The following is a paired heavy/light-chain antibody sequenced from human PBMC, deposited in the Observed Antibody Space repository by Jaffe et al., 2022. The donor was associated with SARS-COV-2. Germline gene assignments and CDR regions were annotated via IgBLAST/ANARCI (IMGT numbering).Heavy chain of an antibody. CDR2: INASGRT. CDR3: VRGGVWGPDTFDI. D-gene: IGHD3-16*01. Sequence: QVQLQESGPGLVKPSQTLSLTCSVSGGSISGNIYWTWIRQPAGKGLEWIGRINASGRTNYNPSLKSRVIISVDTSKNQFSLKWNSVTAADTAVYYCVRGGVWGPDTFDIWGQGTKVTVSS. V-gene: IGHV4-61*02. CDR1: GGSISGNIY. J-gene: IGHJ3*02.
Light chain of an antibody. V-gene: IGKV1-39*01. J-gene: IGKJ1*01. Sequence: DIQMTQSPSSLSASVGDRVTITCRASQSVSRYLNWYQQKPGKAPKLLIYAASSLQSGVPSRFSGSGSGTEYTLTINSLQPEDFATYFCQQTYSAPPTFGQGTKV. CDR2: AAS. CDR3: QQTYSAPPT. CDR1: QSVSRY.